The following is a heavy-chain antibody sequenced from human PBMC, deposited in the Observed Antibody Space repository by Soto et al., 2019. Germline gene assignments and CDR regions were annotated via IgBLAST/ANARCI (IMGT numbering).Heavy chain of an antibody. V-gene: IGHV1-69*13. CDR2: IIPIFGTA. CDR3: ARPGSGSYYRFDY. J-gene: IGHJ4*02. CDR1: GCTFSSYA. Sequence: SVKVSCKASGCTFSSYAISCVRQAPGQGLEWMGGIIPIFGTANYAQKFQGRVTITADESTSTAYMELSSLRSEDTAVYYCARPGSGSYYRFDYWGQGTLVTVSS. D-gene: IGHD3-10*01.